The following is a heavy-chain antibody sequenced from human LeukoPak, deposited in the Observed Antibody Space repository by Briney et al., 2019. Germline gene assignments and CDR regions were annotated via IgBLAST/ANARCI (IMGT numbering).Heavy chain of an antibody. CDR3: AKEFGVRPREGYFDY. CDR2: IWYGGSNK. CDR1: GFTFSSYG. D-gene: IGHD3-16*01. Sequence: GSLRLSCAASGFTFSSYGMHWVRQAPGKGLEWVAVIWYGGSNKYYADSVKGRFTISRDNSKNTLYLQMNSLRAEDTAVYYCAKEFGVRPREGYFDYWGQGTLVTVSS. J-gene: IGHJ4*02. V-gene: IGHV3-30*02.